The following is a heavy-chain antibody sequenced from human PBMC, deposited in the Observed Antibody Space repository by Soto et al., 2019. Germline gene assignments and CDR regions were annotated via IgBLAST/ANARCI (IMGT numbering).Heavy chain of an antibody. CDR2: IIPIFGTA. CDR3: ASLRTDNILTAYYYYYGMDC. J-gene: IGHJ6*02. V-gene: IGHV1-69*13. Sequence: GASVKVSCKASGGTFSSYAISWVRQAPGQGLEWMGGIIPIFGTANYAQKFQGRVTITADESTSTAYMELSSLRSEDTAVYYCASLRTDNILTAYYYYYGMDCWGQGTTVTVSS. CDR1: GGTFSSYA. D-gene: IGHD3-9*01.